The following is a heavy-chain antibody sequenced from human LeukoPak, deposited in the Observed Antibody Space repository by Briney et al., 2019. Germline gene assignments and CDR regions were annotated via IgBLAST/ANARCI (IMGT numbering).Heavy chain of an antibody. CDR2: IYYSGST. J-gene: IGHJ4*02. D-gene: IGHD3-3*01. Sequence: PSETLSLTCTVSGGSIGSYYWGWIRQPPGKGLEWIGSIYYSGSTYYNPSLKSRVTISVDTSKNQFSLKLSSVTAADTAVYYCARLEAYWGQGTLVTVSS. V-gene: IGHV4-39*01. CDR3: ARLEAY. CDR1: GGSIGSYY.